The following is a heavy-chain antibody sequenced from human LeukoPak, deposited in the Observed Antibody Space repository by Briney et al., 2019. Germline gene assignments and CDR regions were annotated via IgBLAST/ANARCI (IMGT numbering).Heavy chain of an antibody. Sequence: ASVKVSCKASGYSYISYGITWVRQAPGQGLEWMGWISAYNGNTNYAQKLQGRVTMTTDTSTSTAYMNLRSLRSDDTAIYYCARTYGSGLDYWGQGTLVTVSS. J-gene: IGHJ4*02. CDR1: GYSYISYG. CDR3: ARTYGSGLDY. V-gene: IGHV1-18*01. CDR2: ISAYNGNT. D-gene: IGHD3-10*01.